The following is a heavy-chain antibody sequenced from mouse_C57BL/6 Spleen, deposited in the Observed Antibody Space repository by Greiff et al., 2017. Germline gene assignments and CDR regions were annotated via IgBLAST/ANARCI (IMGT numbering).Heavy chain of an antibody. J-gene: IGHJ4*01. CDR3: AIEIGQLAMDY. CDR2: IHPSDSVT. CDR1: GYTFTSYW. V-gene: IGHV1-74*01. Sequence: QVQLQQSGAELVKPGASVKVSCKASGYTFTSYWMHWVKQRPGQGLEWIGRIHPSDSVTNYNQKFKGKATLTVDKSSSTAYMQLSSLTSEDSAVYYCAIEIGQLAMDYWGQGTSVTVSS. D-gene: IGHD4-1*02.